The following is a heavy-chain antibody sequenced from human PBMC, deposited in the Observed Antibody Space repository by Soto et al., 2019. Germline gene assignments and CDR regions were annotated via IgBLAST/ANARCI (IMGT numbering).Heavy chain of an antibody. V-gene: IGHV1-18*01. J-gene: IGHJ4*02. CDR3: ARDSMLMGATPLNY. CDR2: ISAYNGNT. Sequence: GASVKVSCKASGYTFTSYGISWVRQAPGQGLEWMGWISAYNGNTNYAQKLQGRVTMTTDTSTSTAYMELRSLGSDDTAVYYCARDSMLMGATPLNYWGQGTLVTVSS. D-gene: IGHD1-26*01. CDR1: GYTFTSYG.